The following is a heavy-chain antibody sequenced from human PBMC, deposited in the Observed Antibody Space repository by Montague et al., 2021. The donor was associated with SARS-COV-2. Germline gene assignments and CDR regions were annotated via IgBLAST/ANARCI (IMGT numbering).Heavy chain of an antibody. CDR1: GFTFSTFW. CDR2: IKQDGSEK. D-gene: IGHD3-22*01. J-gene: IGHJ4*02. V-gene: IGHV3-7*05. Sequence: SLRLSCAASGFTFSTFWMTWVRQVPGEGLEWVANIKQDGSEKYYVDSVKGRFTISRDNAKNSLYLQLDSLRAEDTAVYYCARGYDSSGYQYWGQGTLVTASS. CDR3: ARGYDSSGYQY.